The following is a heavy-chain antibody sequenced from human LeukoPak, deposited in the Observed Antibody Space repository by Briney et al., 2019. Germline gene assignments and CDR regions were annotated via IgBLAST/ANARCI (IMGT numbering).Heavy chain of an antibody. J-gene: IGHJ4*02. CDR2: IYGGGST. V-gene: IGHV3-53*01. CDR1: GFTVSSNY. CDR3: AKSIAYSSSTCDY. Sequence: GGSLRLSCAASGFTVSSNYMSWVRQAPGKGLEWVSVIYGGGSTNYADSVKGRFTISRDSSKNTLYLQMDSLRVEDAAVYYCAKSIAYSSSTCDYWGQGTLVTVSS. D-gene: IGHD6-6*01.